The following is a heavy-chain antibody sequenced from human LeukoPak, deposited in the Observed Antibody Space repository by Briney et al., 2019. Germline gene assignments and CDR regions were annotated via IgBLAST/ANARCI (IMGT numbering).Heavy chain of an antibody. CDR3: ARDRFWSFDY. J-gene: IGHJ4*02. D-gene: IGHD3-3*01. CDR1: GLTFSSYS. Sequence: PGGSLRLSCVGSGLTFSSYSMNWLRQAPGKGLEWVSYIMSSSSIIQYADSVQGRFTISRDNAKNSLYLQMNSLRVEDTAVYYCARDRFWSFDYWGQGALVTVSS. CDR2: IMSSSSII. V-gene: IGHV3-48*01.